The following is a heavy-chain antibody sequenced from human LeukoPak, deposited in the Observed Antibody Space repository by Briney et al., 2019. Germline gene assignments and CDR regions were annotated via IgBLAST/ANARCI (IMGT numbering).Heavy chain of an antibody. V-gene: IGHV3-30*03. CDR3: ARASRVNWGLLDAFDI. CDR1: GFTFSSYG. J-gene: IGHJ3*02. D-gene: IGHD7-27*01. CDR2: ISYDGTNQ. Sequence: GGSLRLSCAASGFTFSSYGIHWVRQAPGKGLEWVAVISYDGTNQYYADSVKGRFTISRDNAKSSLYLQMNSLRAEDTAVYYCARASRVNWGLLDAFDIWGQGTILTVSS.